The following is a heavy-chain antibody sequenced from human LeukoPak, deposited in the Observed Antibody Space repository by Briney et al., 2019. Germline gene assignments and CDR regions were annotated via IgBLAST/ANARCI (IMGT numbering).Heavy chain of an antibody. CDR1: GGSISSSSYY. Sequence: SETLSLTCTVSGGSISSSSYYWGWIRQPPGKGLEWIGSIYYSGSTYYNPSLKSRVTISVDTSRKQFSLKMSSVTAADTAVYYCARGAGWYQFWGQGTLVTVSS. J-gene: IGHJ4*02. D-gene: IGHD6-19*01. CDR3: ARGAGWYQF. V-gene: IGHV4-39*07. CDR2: IYYSGST.